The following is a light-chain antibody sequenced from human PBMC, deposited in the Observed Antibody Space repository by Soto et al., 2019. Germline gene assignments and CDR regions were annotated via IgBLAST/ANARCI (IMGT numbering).Light chain of an antibody. V-gene: IGLV2-14*01. CDR3: SSYTSSSPYV. CDR2: DVS. J-gene: IGLJ1*01. CDR1: SSDVGGYTY. Sequence: QSVLTQPASVSGSPGQSITISCTGTSSDVGGYTYVSWYQQHPGKAPKLMIFDVSNRPSGVSRRFSGSKSGNTASLTISGLQAEDEDDYYCSSYTSSSPYVFGPGTVVTVL.